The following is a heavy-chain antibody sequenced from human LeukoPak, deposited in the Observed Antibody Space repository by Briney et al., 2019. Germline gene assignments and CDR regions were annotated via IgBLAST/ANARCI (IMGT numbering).Heavy chain of an antibody. V-gene: IGHV4-59*01. J-gene: IGHJ5*02. CDR1: GGSISSYY. CDR2: IYYSGST. D-gene: IGHD3-16*02. CDR3: ARGAHMITFGGVIAANWFDP. Sequence: SETLSLTCTVSGGSISSYYWSWIRQPPGKGLEWIGYIYYSGSTNYNPSLKSRVTISVDTSKNQFSLKLSSVTAADTAVYYCARGAHMITFGGVIAANWFDPWGQGTLVTVSS.